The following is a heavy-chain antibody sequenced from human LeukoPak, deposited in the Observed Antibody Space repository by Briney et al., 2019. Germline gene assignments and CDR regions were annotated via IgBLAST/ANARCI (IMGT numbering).Heavy chain of an antibody. CDR3: ARGLLGYYFDY. Sequence: GRSLRLSCTVSGFTFDDYAMHWVRHTPGKGLEWVAGITWNRDNIGYGDSVKGRFTISRDNAKNSLYLQMNSLRAEDTAVYYCARGLLGYYFDYWGQGTLVTVSS. V-gene: IGHV3-9*01. J-gene: IGHJ4*02. CDR1: GFTFDDYA. CDR2: ITWNRDNI.